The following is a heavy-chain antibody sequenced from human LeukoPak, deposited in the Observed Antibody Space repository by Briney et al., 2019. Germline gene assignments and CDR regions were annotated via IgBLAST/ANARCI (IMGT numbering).Heavy chain of an antibody. CDR1: GFTFSSYG. CDR2: IWYDGSNK. CDR3: AKDGGYCSGGGCYSGVFVHY. J-gene: IGHJ4*02. V-gene: IGHV3-33*06. D-gene: IGHD2-15*01. Sequence: PGGSLRLSCAASGFTFSSYGMHWVRQAPGKGLEWVAVIWYDGSNKYYADSVKGRFTISRDNSKNTLYLQMNSLRAEDTAVYYCAKDGGYCSGGGCYSGVFVHYWGQGTLVTVSS.